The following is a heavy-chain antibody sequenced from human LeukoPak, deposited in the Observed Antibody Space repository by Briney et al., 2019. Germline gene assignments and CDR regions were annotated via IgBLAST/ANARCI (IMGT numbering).Heavy chain of an antibody. V-gene: IGHV4-59*01. Sequence: SETLSLTCTVSGGSISSYYWSWIRQPPGKGLEWIGYIYYSGRTNHNPSLKSRVTISVDTSKNQFSLKLSSVTAADTAVYYCARAGQFIAARPITFDYWGQGTLVTVSS. CDR1: GGSISSYY. J-gene: IGHJ4*02. CDR2: IYYSGRT. D-gene: IGHD6-6*01. CDR3: ARAGQFIAARPITFDY.